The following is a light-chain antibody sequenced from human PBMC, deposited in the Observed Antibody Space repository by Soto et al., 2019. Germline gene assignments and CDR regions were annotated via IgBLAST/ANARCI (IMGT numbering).Light chain of an antibody. V-gene: IGKV3-11*01. Sequence: EIVLTQSPATLSLSLGERAALSCRTSESVGSHLVWYEQKPAQAPRILLYDASTRPTGIPARFSGSGSGTDFTLTISSLEPEDSAVYYCQDYDTWPITFGRGTKVVI. CDR1: ESVGSH. CDR3: QDYDTWPIT. CDR2: DAS. J-gene: IGKJ4*01.